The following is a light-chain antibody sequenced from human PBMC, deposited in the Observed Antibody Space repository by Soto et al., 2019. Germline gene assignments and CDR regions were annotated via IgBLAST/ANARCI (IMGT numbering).Light chain of an antibody. CDR2: EVS. V-gene: IGLV2-14*01. CDR3: SSYTTSSNYV. J-gene: IGLJ1*01. CDR1: SSDIGAYNF. Sequence: QSALTQPASVSGSPGQSITISCTGTSSDIGAYNFVSWYQQHPGKAPKLMIYEVSNRPSGVSIRFSGSKSVNTASLTSSGLQAQDEADYFCSSYTTSSNYVFGTGTKLTVL.